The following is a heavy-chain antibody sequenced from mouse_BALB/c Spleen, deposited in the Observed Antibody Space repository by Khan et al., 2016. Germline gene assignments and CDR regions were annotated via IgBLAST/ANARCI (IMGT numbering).Heavy chain of an antibody. CDR3: PKIYFGNNEGNFYAMDY. CDR1: GFNIKDSY. V-gene: IGHV14-3*02. J-gene: IGHJ4*01. CDR2: IDPANGNT. Sequence: EVQLQESGAELVEPGASVKLSCTTSGFNIKDSYIHWVRQRPEQGLEWIGRIDPANGNTEYDPKFQGKATITADTSSNTAYLQLSSLTSEDTAVYYCPKIYFGNNEGNFYAMDYWGHGTSVTVSS. D-gene: IGHD2-1*01.